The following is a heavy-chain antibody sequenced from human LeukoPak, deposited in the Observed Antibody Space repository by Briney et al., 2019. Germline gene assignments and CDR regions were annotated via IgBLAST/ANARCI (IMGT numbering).Heavy chain of an antibody. CDR1: EFTFTSYE. CDR2: ISSSSSYI. V-gene: IGHV3-21*01. D-gene: IGHD1-14*01. Sequence: GGSLRLSCAASEFTFTSYELNWVRQAPGKGLEWVSSISSSSSYIYYADSVKGRFTISRDNAKNSLYLQMNSLRAEDTAVYYCARDRYRDYWGQGTLVTVSS. J-gene: IGHJ4*02. CDR3: ARDRYRDY.